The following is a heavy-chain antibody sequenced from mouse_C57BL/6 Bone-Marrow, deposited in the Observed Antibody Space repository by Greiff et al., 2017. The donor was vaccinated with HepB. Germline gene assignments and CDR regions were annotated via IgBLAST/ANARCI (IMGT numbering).Heavy chain of an antibody. V-gene: IGHV1-82*01. CDR3: AREGTAQATDAY. J-gene: IGHJ3*01. CDR1: GYAFSSSW. Sequence: VQGVESGPELVKPGASVKISCKASGYAFSSSWMNWVKQRPGKGLEWIGRIYPGDGDTNYNGKFKGKATLTADKSSSTAYMQLSSLTSEDSAVYFCAREGTAQATDAYWGQGTLVTVSA. D-gene: IGHD3-2*02. CDR2: IYPGDGDT.